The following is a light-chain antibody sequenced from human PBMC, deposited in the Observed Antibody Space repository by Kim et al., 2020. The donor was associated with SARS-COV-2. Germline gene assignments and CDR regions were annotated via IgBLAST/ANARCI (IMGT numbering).Light chain of an antibody. V-gene: IGLV3-1*01. Sequence: SVSAGKTASITCSGDKLGDKYACWYQQKPGQSPVLVIYQDSKRPSGIPERFSGSNSGNTATLTISGTQAMDEADYYCQAWDSSTGVFGTGTKVTVL. CDR1: KLGDKY. CDR2: QDS. J-gene: IGLJ1*01. CDR3: QAWDSSTGV.